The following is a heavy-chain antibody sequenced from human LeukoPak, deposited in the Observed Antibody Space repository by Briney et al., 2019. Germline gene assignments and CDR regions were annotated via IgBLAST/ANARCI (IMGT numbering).Heavy chain of an antibody. CDR3: ARAQGALDY. CDR2: IGGGGTE. V-gene: IGHV3-23*01. D-gene: IGHD1-26*01. Sequence: GGSLRPSCAASGFTFRSYAMSWVRQAPGKGLEWVSGIGGGGTEYYAASVKGRFIISSDSSQNFVHLQMNSLTVEDTAVYYCARAQGALDYWGQGTLVTVSS. CDR1: GFTFRSYA. J-gene: IGHJ4*02.